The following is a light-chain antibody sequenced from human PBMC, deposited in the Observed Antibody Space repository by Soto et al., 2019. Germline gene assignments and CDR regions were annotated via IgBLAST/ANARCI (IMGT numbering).Light chain of an antibody. CDR2: SVS. J-gene: IGKJ1*01. V-gene: IGKV3-15*01. Sequence: EILRTQSPATLSVSPGERATLSCRASQSVSSNLAWYQQKPCEAPRLLIYSVSTRATDIPARFSGSGSGTEFTLTISSLQSEHFAVYYCYQYNNWPPPWTFGQGTKLDIK. CDR3: YQYNNWPPPWT. CDR1: QSVSSN.